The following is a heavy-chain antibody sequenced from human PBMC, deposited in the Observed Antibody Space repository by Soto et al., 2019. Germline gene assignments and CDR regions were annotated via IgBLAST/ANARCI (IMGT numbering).Heavy chain of an antibody. J-gene: IGHJ4*02. V-gene: IGHV4-39*01. Sequence: SETLSLTCTVSGGSISSSSYYWGWIRQPPGKGLEWIGSIYYSGSTYYNPSLKSRVTISVNTSKNQFSLKLSSVTAADTAVYYCAGMVATPADFDYWGQGTLVTVSS. CDR1: GGSISSSSYY. CDR3: AGMVATPADFDY. CDR2: IYYSGST. D-gene: IGHD5-12*01.